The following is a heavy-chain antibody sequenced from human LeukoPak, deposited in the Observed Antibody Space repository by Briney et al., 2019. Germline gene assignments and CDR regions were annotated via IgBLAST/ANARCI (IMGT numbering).Heavy chain of an antibody. CDR1: GGSISSSGYY. CDR3: ARDLRLGYFDY. Sequence: SETLSLTCTVSGGSISSSGYYWGWIRQPPGKGLEWIGTIYHGGSTNYNPSLKSRVTISVDTSKNQFSLKLSSVTAADTAVYYCARDLRLGYFDYWGQGTLVTVSS. D-gene: IGHD3-16*01. CDR2: IYHGGST. J-gene: IGHJ4*02. V-gene: IGHV4-39*07.